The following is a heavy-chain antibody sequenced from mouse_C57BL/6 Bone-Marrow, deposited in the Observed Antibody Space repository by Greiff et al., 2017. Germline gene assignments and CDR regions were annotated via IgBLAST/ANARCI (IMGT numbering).Heavy chain of an antibody. V-gene: IGHV14-4*01. CDR3: TDYYGSSGAY. Sequence: EVKLMESGAELVRPGASVKLSCTASGFNIKDDYMHWVKQRPEQGLEWIGWIDPENGDTAYASKFQGKATITADTSSNTAYLQLSSLTSEDTAVYYCTDYYGSSGAYWGQGTLVTGSA. CDR2: IDPENGDT. CDR1: GFNIKDDY. J-gene: IGHJ3*01. D-gene: IGHD1-1*01.